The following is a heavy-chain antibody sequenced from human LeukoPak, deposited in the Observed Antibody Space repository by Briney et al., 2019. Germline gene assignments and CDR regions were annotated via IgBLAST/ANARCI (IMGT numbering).Heavy chain of an antibody. CDR1: GYTFTSYD. CDR3: ARGPYYYGSRSYYADYYYYYYMDV. J-gene: IGHJ6*03. V-gene: IGHV1-8*01. CDR2: MNPKSGST. D-gene: IGHD3-10*01. Sequence: ASVKVSCKASGYTFTSYDINWVRQATGQGLEWMGWMNPKSGSTGYAQKFQGRVTMTRDTSISTAYMELRSLRSEDTAVYYCARGPYYYGSRSYYADYYYYYYMDVWAKGTTVTVYS.